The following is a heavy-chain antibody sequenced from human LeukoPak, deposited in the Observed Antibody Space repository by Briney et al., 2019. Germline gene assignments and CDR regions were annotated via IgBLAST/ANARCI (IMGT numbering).Heavy chain of an antibody. D-gene: IGHD1-1*01. J-gene: IGHJ3*02. V-gene: IGHV1-2*07. CDR3: ARVRHNWNDIDALEI. CDR2: INPDSGDT. Sequence: ASVKVSCKASGYTFSGYFMHWVRQAPGQGLEWMGWINPDSGDTNYAHSYRGRVTMTRDTSISTAYMELSRLRSDDTAVYYCARVRHNWNDIDALEIWGQGTLVTVSS. CDR1: GYTFSGYF.